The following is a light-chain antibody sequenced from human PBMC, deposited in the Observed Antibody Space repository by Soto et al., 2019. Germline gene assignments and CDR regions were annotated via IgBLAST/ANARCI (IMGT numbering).Light chain of an antibody. CDR1: QSVSSSY. Sequence: EIVLTQSPGTLSLSPGERATLSCRASQSVSSSYLAWYQQKPGQAPRLLIYGASSRATGIPDRFSGSGSGTEFTLTISSLQPEDFATYYCQHYNSYSEAFGQGTKVDI. J-gene: IGKJ1*01. V-gene: IGKV3-20*01. CDR2: GAS. CDR3: QHYNSYSEA.